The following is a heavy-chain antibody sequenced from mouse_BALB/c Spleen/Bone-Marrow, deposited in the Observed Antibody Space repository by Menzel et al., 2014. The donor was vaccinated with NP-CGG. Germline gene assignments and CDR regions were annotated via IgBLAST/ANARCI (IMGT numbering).Heavy chain of an antibody. J-gene: IGHJ3*01. Sequence: EVKLQESGGSLVQPGGSLKLSCAASGFDFSTFWMSWVRQAPGKGLEWIGEINPDRRTINYSPSLKDKFVISRDNAKNTLYLLMSKVRSEDTALYYCARLHYYGYGAYWGQGTLVTVS. D-gene: IGHD1-2*01. V-gene: IGHV4-1*02. CDR1: GFDFSTFW. CDR2: INPDRRTI. CDR3: ARLHYYGYGAY.